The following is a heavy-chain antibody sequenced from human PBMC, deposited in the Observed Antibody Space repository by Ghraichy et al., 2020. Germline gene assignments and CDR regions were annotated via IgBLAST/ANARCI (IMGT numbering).Heavy chain of an antibody. D-gene: IGHD3-16*01. Sequence: GESLNISCKGSGYSFTSYWISWVRQMPGKGLEWMGRIDPSDSYTNYSPSFQGHVTISADKSISTAYLQWSSLKASDTAMYYCATPHGVQGHYYYGMDVWGQGTTVTVSS. CDR3: ATPHGVQGHYYYGMDV. J-gene: IGHJ6*02. CDR2: IDPSDSYT. CDR1: GYSFTSYW. V-gene: IGHV5-10-1*01.